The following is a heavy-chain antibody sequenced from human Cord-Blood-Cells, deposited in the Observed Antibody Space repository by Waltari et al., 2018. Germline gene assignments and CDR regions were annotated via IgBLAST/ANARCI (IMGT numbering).Heavy chain of an antibody. CDR3: ARAPFDY. CDR2: MNPNSGNT. CDR1: GYTLTRYD. Sequence: QVPLVQSGAQVKKPVASAKVSCQASGYTLTRYDINWGRQATGQGLEWMGWMNPNSGNTGYAQKFQGRVTMTRNTSISTAYMELSSLRSEDTAVYYCARAPFDYWGQGTLVTVSS. J-gene: IGHJ4*02. V-gene: IGHV1-8*02.